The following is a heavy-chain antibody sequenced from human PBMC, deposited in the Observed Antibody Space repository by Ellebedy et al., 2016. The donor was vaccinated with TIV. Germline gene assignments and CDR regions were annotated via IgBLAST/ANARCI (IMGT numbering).Heavy chain of an antibody. CDR1: GLTFSTYW. CDR2: IKEDGSGK. J-gene: IGHJ3*02. V-gene: IGHV3-7*03. Sequence: PGGSLRLSCAASGLTFSTYWMNWVRQAPGKGLEWVANIKEDGSGKNYVDAVKGRFIISRDNAEESVYLQMNSLRGEDTAVYYCARARGHDDYGHDAFDIWGQGTIVSVSS. D-gene: IGHD4/OR15-4a*01. CDR3: ARARGHDDYGHDAFDI.